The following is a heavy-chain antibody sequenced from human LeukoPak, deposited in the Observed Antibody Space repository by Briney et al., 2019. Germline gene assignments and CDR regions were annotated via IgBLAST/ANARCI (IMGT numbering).Heavy chain of an antibody. Sequence: PGGSLRLSCAASGFTFSSYGMHWVRQAPGKGLEWVAVIWYDGSNKYYADSVKGRFTISRDNSKNTLYLQMNSLRAEDTAVYYCARDLIAVAGTGTDAFDIWGQGTMVTVSS. CDR1: GFTFSSYG. D-gene: IGHD6-19*01. V-gene: IGHV3-33*08. CDR3: ARDLIAVAGTGTDAFDI. CDR2: IWYDGSNK. J-gene: IGHJ3*02.